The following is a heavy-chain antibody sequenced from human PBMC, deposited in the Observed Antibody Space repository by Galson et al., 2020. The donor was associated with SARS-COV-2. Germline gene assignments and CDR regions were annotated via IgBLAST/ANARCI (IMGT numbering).Heavy chain of an antibody. D-gene: IGHD6-19*01. Sequence: SETLSLTCTVSGGSIRSSNYYWGWIRQPPGKGLEWIGSVYNTGSTHYSPSLQSRVTISVDTSKNQFSLILSSVTAADTAMYYCAGDAPSSGWYNWFYPWGQGTLVTVSS. J-gene: IGHJ5*02. CDR2: VYNTGST. CDR1: GGSIRSSNYY. CDR3: AGDAPSSGWYNWFYP. V-gene: IGHV4-39*07.